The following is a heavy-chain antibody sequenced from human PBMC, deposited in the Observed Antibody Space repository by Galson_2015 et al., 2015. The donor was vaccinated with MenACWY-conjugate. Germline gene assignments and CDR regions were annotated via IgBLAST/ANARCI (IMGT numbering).Heavy chain of an antibody. D-gene: IGHD3-10*01. CDR3: ARDRLGAYYYGSGRGPDY. V-gene: IGHV3-23*01. CDR2: IGTGGGT. Sequence: SLRLSCAASGITFSSNAMNWVRQAPGKGLEWVSGIGTGGGTYYADSVKGRFTISRDNAKNSLYLQMSSLGAEDTAVYYCARDRLGAYYYGSGRGPDYWGQGTLVTVSS. CDR1: GITFSSNA. J-gene: IGHJ4*02.